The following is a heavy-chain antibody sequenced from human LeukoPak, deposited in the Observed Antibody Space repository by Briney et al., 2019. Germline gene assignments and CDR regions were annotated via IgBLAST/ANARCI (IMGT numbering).Heavy chain of an antibody. CDR2: INDSGGST. J-gene: IGHJ3*02. D-gene: IGHD1-26*01. CDR1: GFTFSSSGFTFSSSG. V-gene: IGHV3-23*01. CDR3: AKLGASEYSGSYSPPDI. Sequence: GGSLRLSCAVSGFTFSSSGFTFSSSGMSWVRQAPGKGLEWVSTINDSGGSTYYADSVKGRFTISRDNSKSMLYLQMNSLRAEDTAVYYCAKLGASEYSGSYSPPDIWGQGTMVTVSS.